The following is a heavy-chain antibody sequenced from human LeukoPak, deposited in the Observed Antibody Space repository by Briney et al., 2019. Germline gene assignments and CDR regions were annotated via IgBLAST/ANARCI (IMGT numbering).Heavy chain of an antibody. CDR1: GFTFSSYS. D-gene: IGHD5-18*01. CDR2: ISSSSSYI. CDR3: ARAGGYSYGWRSSPYYFDY. V-gene: IGHV3-21*01. J-gene: IGHJ4*02. Sequence: PGGSLRLSCAASGFTFSSYSMNWVRQAPGKGLEWVSSISSSSSYIYYADSVKGRFTISRDNAKNSLYLQMNSLRAEDTAVYYCARAGGYSYGWRSSPYYFDYWGQGTLVTVSS.